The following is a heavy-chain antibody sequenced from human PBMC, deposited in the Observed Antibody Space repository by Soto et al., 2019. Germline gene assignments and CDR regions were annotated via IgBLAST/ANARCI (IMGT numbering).Heavy chain of an antibody. CDR1: GDTFKNCV. CDR2: IIPLFGTT. J-gene: IGHJ6*02. Sequence: QVQVVQSGGEVRRPGSSVKVSCKASGDTFKNCVISWVRQAPGQGLEWMGGIIPLFGTTDFAQRFQGRRTITTDESTTTAYMELSRLRSEDTATYYCAAELGFGKLSVVWGQGTTVIVSS. CDR3: AAELGFGKLSVV. D-gene: IGHD3-10*01. V-gene: IGHV1-69*01.